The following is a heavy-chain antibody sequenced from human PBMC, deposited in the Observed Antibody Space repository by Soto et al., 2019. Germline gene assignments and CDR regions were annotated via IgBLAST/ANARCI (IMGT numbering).Heavy chain of an antibody. CDR3: ARVREPKYSPSIFFDY. J-gene: IGHJ4*01. CDR1: DLTVSRTQ. V-gene: IGHV3-53*01. D-gene: IGHD5-12*01. Sequence: GGSLRLSCAVSDLTVSRTQMSRVRQAPGKGLQWVSFIYSAGSTYYATAVKGRFTISRDISENKIFLELNGLTVDDTAVYYGARVREPKYSPSIFFDYRGRGTVLNGSS. CDR2: IYSAGST.